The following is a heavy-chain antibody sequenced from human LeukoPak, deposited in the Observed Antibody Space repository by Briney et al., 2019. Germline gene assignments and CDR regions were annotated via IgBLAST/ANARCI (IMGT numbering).Heavy chain of an antibody. J-gene: IGHJ4*02. CDR2: IYSGGST. CDR3: ARTVAAADAFDY. V-gene: IGHV3-66*01. D-gene: IGHD6-13*01. Sequence: GGSLRLSCAASGFTVSSNYMSWVRQAPGKGLEWVSVIYSGGSTYYADSVKGRFTISRDNSKNTLYLQMNSLRAEDTAVYYCARTVAAADAFDYWGQGTLVTVSS. CDR1: GFTVSSNY.